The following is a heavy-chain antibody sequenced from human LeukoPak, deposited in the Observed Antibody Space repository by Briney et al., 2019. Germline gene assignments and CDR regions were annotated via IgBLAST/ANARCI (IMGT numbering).Heavy chain of an antibody. D-gene: IGHD2-21*02. J-gene: IGHJ3*02. CDR2: IKSKTDGGTT. CDR1: GFSFRNAW. CDR3: TTVWNCGGDCSDAFDI. Sequence: GGSLRLSCAASGFSFRNAWMSWVRQAPGKGLEWVGRIKSKTDGGTTDYAAPVKGRFTISRDDSKNTLYLQMNSLKTEDTAVYYCTTVWNCGGDCSDAFDIWGQGTMITVSS. V-gene: IGHV3-15*01.